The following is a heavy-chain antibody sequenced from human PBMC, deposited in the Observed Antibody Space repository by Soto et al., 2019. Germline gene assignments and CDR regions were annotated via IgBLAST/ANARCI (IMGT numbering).Heavy chain of an antibody. J-gene: IGHJ5*02. D-gene: IGHD2-21*01. CDR2: IYVTGAV. Sequence: PSETLSLTGSVSGAALNSGNYYWSWIRQVPGKGLEWIGHIYVTGAVDYNPSLSDRITISQDTSERQFSLNLRLVTAADTAVYYCARLRIATNNYKWFDPWGQGTLVTAPQ. CDR1: GAALNSGNYY. CDR3: ARLRIATNNYKWFDP. V-gene: IGHV4-31*03.